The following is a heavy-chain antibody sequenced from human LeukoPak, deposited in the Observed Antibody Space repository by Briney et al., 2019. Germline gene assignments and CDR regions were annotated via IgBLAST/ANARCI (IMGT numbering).Heavy chain of an antibody. J-gene: IGHJ4*02. CDR1: GFTFSSYA. CDR3: ARETENCGGDCFDY. CDR2: ISSSGSSGSTI. D-gene: IGHD2-21*01. V-gene: IGHV3-48*03. Sequence: GGSLRLSCAASGFTFSSYAMSCVLQAPGKRLEWVSYISSSGSSGSTIYYAASVKGQFTTSRDNAKNSVYLQMSSLRVEDTAVYYCARETENCGGDCFDYWGQGTLVTVSS.